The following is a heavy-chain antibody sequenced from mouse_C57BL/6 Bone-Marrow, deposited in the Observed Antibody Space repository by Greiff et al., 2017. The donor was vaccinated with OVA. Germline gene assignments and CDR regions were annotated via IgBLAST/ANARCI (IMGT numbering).Heavy chain of an antibody. D-gene: IGHD1-1*01. CDR3: ASRYGSSSYYFDY. CDR1: GYTFTSYW. Sequence: QVQLQQPGAELVMPGASVKLSCKASGYTFTSYWMHWVKQRPGQGLEWIGEIDPSDSYTNYNQKFKGKSTLTVDESSSTAYMQLSSLTSEDSAVYYCASRYGSSSYYFDYWGQGTTLTVSS. CDR2: IDPSDSYT. V-gene: IGHV1-69*01. J-gene: IGHJ2*01.